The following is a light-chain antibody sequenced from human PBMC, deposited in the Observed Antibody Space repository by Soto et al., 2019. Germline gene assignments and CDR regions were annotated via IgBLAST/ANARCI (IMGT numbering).Light chain of an antibody. J-gene: IGKJ4*01. V-gene: IGKV3-15*01. CDR3: QQCSWHPFTVT. CDR1: QSVSSN. CDR2: DAS. Sequence: EIVMTQSPATLSVSPGERATLSCRASQSVSSNLAWYQQKPGQAPRLLIYDASTRATGIPARFSGSGSGTEYTLTISSLRSEDYAVYYCQQCSWHPFTVTFGGGTKVEIK.